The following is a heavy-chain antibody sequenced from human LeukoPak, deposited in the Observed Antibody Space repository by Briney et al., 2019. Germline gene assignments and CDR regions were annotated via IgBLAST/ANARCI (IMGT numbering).Heavy chain of an antibody. Sequence: GASVKVSCKTSGYAFTGYYMHWVRQAPGQGLEWMGILNPSGGSTTYAQKYQGRLTMTRDLSTSTVYMELSSLRSDDTAVYYCARDFASGSYYYDCWGQGTLVTVSS. V-gene: IGHV1-46*01. CDR1: GYAFTGYY. J-gene: IGHJ4*02. CDR2: LNPSGGST. CDR3: ARDFASGSYYYDC. D-gene: IGHD1-26*01.